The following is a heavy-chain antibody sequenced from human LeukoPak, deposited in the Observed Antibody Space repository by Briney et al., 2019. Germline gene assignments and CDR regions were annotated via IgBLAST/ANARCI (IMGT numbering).Heavy chain of an antibody. V-gene: IGHV4-4*02. J-gene: IGHJ4*02. Sequence: SETLSLTFAVSGGSISSINWWSWVRQPPGKGLEWIGEIYQSGSTNYNPSCKSRVTISVAKSKNQFSMKLSSVTAADTAVYYCARESTAVRGVISHLDYWGQGTLVTVSS. CDR1: GGSISSINW. D-gene: IGHD3-10*01. CDR2: IYQSGST. CDR3: ARESTAVRGVISHLDY.